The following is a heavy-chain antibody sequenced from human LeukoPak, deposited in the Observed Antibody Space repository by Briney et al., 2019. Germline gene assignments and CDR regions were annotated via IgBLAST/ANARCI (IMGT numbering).Heavy chain of an antibody. Sequence: PGGSLRLSCAASGFTFSSYWMHWVRQAPGKGVVWVSRINSDGSSTSYADSVKGRFTISRDNAKNTLYLQMNSLRAEDTAVYYCARMEAEASDAFDIWGQGTMVTVSS. D-gene: IGHD6-13*01. J-gene: IGHJ3*02. CDR1: GFTFSSYW. V-gene: IGHV3-74*01. CDR2: INSDGSST. CDR3: ARMEAEASDAFDI.